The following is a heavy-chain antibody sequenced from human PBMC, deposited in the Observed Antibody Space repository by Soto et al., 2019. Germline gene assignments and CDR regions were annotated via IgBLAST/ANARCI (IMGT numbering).Heavy chain of an antibody. J-gene: IGHJ4*02. V-gene: IGHV3-21*01. CDR2: ISSSSSYI. CDR1: GFTFSSYS. D-gene: IGHD5-12*01. CDR3: ARVGSRDGYLDYFDY. Sequence: EVQLVESGGGLVKPGGSLRLSCAASGFTFSSYSMNWVRQAPGKGLEWVSSISSSSSYIYYADSVKGRFTISRDNAKNSLDLQMNSLRAEDTAVYYCARVGSRDGYLDYFDYWGQGTLVTVSS.